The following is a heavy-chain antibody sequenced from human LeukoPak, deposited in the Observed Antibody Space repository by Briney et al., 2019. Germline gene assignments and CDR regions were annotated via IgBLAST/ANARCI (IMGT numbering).Heavy chain of an antibody. V-gene: IGHV3-30*02. Sequence: PGGSLRLSCAASGFTFSSYGMHWVRQAPGKGLEWVAFIRYDGSNKYYADYVKGRFTIYRDNSKNTLYLQMNSLRADDTAVYYCAKDLPLIVVVPAAITFDYWGQGTLVTVSS. CDR2: IRYDGSNK. J-gene: IGHJ4*02. D-gene: IGHD2-2*02. CDR3: AKDLPLIVVVPAAITFDY. CDR1: GFTFSSYG.